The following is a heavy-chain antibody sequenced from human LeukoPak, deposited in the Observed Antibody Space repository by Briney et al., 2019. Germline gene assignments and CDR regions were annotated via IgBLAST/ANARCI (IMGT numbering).Heavy chain of an antibody. Sequence: GASVKVSCKASGYTFTTYGIIWVRQAPGQGLEWMGWISAYNGNTNYAQKFQGRVTMTRDTSISTAYMELSRLRSDDTAVYYCARGGPVFGVVYYYYYYMDVWGKGTTVTVSS. V-gene: IGHV1-18*01. CDR2: ISAYNGNT. J-gene: IGHJ6*03. D-gene: IGHD3-3*01. CDR3: ARGGPVFGVVYYYYYYMDV. CDR1: GYTFTTYG.